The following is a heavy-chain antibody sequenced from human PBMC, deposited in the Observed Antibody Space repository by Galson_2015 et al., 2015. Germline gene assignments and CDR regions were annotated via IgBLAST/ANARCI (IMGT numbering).Heavy chain of an antibody. J-gene: IGHJ2*01. Sequence: SLRLSGAASGFTFSSYAMSWVRQAPGKGLEWVSAISGSGGSTYYADSVKGRFTISRDNSKNTLYLQMNSLRAEDTAVYYCAKVENDPVAVDYWYFDLWGRGTLVTVSS. CDR1: GFTFSSYA. CDR3: AKVENDPVAVDYWYFDL. V-gene: IGHV3-23*01. D-gene: IGHD6-19*01. CDR2: ISGSGGST.